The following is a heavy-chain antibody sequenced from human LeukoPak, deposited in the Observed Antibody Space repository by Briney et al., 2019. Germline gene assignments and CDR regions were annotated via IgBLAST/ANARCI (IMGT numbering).Heavy chain of an antibody. D-gene: IGHD2-15*01. V-gene: IGHV1-18*01. CDR2: ISAYNGNT. CDR1: GYTFTSYG. CDR3: ARASPARRYCSGGSCKGYYFDC. J-gene: IGHJ4*02. Sequence: GASVKVSCKASGYTFTSYGISWVRQAPGQGLEWMGWISAYNGNTNYAQKLQGRVTMTTDTSTGTAYMELRSLRSDDTAVYYCARASPARRYCSGGSCKGYYFDCWGQGTLVTVSS.